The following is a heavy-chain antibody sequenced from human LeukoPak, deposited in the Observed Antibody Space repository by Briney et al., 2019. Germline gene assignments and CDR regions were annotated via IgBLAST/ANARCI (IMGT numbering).Heavy chain of an antibody. Sequence: GGSLRLSCAASGFTFSRNWMTWVRLAPGKGLEWVANIKQDGSEMHYVDSVKGRFTISRDNAKNSLYLQMNSLRAEDTAVYYCARDSSGNGWSSFWGQGTLVTVSS. D-gene: IGHD6-19*01. CDR1: GFTFSRNW. J-gene: IGHJ4*02. CDR2: IKQDGSEM. V-gene: IGHV3-7*01. CDR3: ARDSSGNGWSSF.